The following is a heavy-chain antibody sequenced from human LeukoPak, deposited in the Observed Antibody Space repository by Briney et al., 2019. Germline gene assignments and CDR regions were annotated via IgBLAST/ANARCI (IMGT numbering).Heavy chain of an antibody. Sequence: PSETLSLTCTVSGGSISSYYWSRIRQPAGKGLEWIGRIYTSGSTNYNPSLKSRVTMSVDTSKNQFSLKLSSVTAADTAVYYCARELLGGYVWGSYPLYFDYWGQGTLVTVSS. CDR2: IYTSGST. V-gene: IGHV4-4*07. D-gene: IGHD3-16*02. CDR1: GGSISSYY. CDR3: ARELLGGYVWGSYPLYFDY. J-gene: IGHJ4*02.